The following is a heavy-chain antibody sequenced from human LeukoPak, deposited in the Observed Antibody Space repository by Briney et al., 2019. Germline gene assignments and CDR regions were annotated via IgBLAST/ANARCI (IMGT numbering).Heavy chain of an antibody. CDR3: ARVAEAAAFDS. Sequence: GGSLRLSCAASGFRFNDYAMHWVRHSPGKGLEWVSGISWNGGSIGYADSVKGRFTISRDNAKNSLYLQMNSLKPEDTAVYYCARVAEAAAFDSWGQGTLVTVSS. V-gene: IGHV3-9*01. CDR1: GFRFNDYA. D-gene: IGHD6-13*01. J-gene: IGHJ4*02. CDR2: ISWNGGSI.